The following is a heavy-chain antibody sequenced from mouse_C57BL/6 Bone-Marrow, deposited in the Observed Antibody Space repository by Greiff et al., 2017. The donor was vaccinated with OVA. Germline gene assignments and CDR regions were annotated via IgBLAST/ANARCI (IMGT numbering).Heavy chain of an antibody. V-gene: IGHV1-26*01. J-gene: IGHJ4*01. D-gene: IGHD2-2*01. CDR1: GYTFTDYY. CDR3: ARDGNDVYDMDY. CDR2: INPNNGGT. Sequence: EVQLQQSGPELVKPGASVKISCKASGYTFTDYYMNWVKQSHGKSLEWIGDINPNNGGTSYNQKFKGKATLTVDKSSSTAYMELRSLTSADTAVYYCARDGNDVYDMDYGGQGTSVTVTS.